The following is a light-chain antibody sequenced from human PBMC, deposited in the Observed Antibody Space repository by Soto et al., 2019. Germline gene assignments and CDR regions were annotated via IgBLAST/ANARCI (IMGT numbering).Light chain of an antibody. J-gene: IGLJ3*02. CDR3: SSYTTSNTQV. CDR2: DVS. CDR1: SIDVGTYNY. Sequence: QSALTQPASLSGSPGQSITISCTGTSIDVGTYNYVSGYQHRPGKAPKLMIYDVSYRPSGVSNRFSGSKSANTASLTISGLQAEDEADYYCSSYTTSNTQVVGGGTKVTVL. V-gene: IGLV2-14*01.